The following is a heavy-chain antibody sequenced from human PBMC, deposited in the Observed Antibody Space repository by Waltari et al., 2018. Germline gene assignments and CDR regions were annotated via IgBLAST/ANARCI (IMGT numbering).Heavy chain of an antibody. V-gene: IGHV3-11*01. Sequence: QVQVVESGGGLVKPGGSLRLSGVASACTFTDYYMSWIRQAPGKGLEWVSFIDKSGITIFYADSVKGRFTVSRDNAKNSLYLQMNTLSPDDTAVYYCARDPHQAGDYWGQGTLVTVSS. D-gene: IGHD2-2*01. CDR2: IDKSGITI. J-gene: IGHJ4*02. CDR3: ARDPHQAGDY. CDR1: ACTFTDYY.